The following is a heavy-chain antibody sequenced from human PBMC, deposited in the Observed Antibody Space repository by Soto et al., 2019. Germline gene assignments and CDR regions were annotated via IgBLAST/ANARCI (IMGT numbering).Heavy chain of an antibody. CDR3: ARDAPTEDY. Sequence: ASVKVSCKASGYTFTSYYMHWVRQAPGQGLEWMGIINPSGGSTSYAQKLQGRVTMTRDTSTSTAYMELRSLRSDDTAVYYCARDAPTEDYWGQGTLVTVSS. V-gene: IGHV1-46*01. CDR2: INPSGGST. J-gene: IGHJ4*02. CDR1: GYTFTSYY.